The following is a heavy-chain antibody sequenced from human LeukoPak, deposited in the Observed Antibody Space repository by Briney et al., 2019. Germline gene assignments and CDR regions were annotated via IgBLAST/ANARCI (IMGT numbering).Heavy chain of an antibody. CDR2: IYYSGST. Sequence: SETLSLTCTVSGGSISSSSYYWGWIRQPPGKGLEWIGSIYYSGSTYYNPSLKSRVTISVDTSKNQFSLKLSSVTAADTAVYYCARVGYCSGGSCSDYWGQGTLVTVSS. J-gene: IGHJ4*02. CDR1: GGSISSSSYY. V-gene: IGHV4-39*01. CDR3: ARVGYCSGGSCSDY. D-gene: IGHD2-15*01.